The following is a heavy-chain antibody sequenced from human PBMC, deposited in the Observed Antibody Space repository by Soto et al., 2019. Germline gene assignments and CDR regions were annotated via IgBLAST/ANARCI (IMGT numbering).Heavy chain of an antibody. D-gene: IGHD3-3*01. CDR1: GGTFSTYI. J-gene: IGHJ3*01. V-gene: IGHV1-69*08. CDR3: ARDRITTRGAAFDL. Sequence: QVQLVQAGAEVRNPGSSVKVSCKAPGGTFSTYIISWVRQAPGQGLEWMGRIIPIPDITNYAQKFQGRVTVTADRSTSTAYMELTSLKSEATAVYYCARDRITTRGAAFDLWGQGPMVTVSS. CDR2: IIPIPDIT.